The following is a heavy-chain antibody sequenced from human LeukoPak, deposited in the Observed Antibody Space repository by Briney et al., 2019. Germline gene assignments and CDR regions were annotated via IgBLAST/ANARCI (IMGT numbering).Heavy chain of an antibody. CDR3: ARRGLGNSVDY. D-gene: IGHD7-27*01. Sequence: GASVKVSCKASGDTFTNYFMHWVRQAPGQGLEWMGIIDPSGGSTSYAQKFQGRVTMTRDTSTSTVYMELGSLRSEDTAVYYCARRGLGNSVDYWGQGTLVTVSS. V-gene: IGHV1-46*01. CDR2: IDPSGGST. CDR1: GDTFTNYF. J-gene: IGHJ4*02.